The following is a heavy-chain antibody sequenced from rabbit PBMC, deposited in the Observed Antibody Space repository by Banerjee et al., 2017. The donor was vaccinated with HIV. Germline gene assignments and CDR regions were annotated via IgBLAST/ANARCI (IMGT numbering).Heavy chain of an antibody. CDR2: INIVTGKS. V-gene: IGHV1S40*01. D-gene: IGHD8-1*01. Sequence: QSLEESGGGLVKPEGSLTLTCKASGVSLNDKDVMCWVRQAPGKGLEWIACINIVTGKSVYASWAKGRFTMSRTSSTTVTLQMTSLTVADTATYFCARDTGSSFSSYGMDLWGPGTLVTVS. CDR3: ARDTGSSFSSYGMDL. CDR1: GVSLNDKDV. J-gene: IGHJ6*01.